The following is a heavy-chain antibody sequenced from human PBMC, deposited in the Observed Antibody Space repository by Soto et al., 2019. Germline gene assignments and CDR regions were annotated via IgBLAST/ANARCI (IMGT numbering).Heavy chain of an antibody. V-gene: IGHV4-31*03. CDR3: ARALYYDLSLAPKYYFYY. CDR2: IYYSGST. CDR1: GGSISSGGYY. J-gene: IGHJ4*02. D-gene: IGHD3-3*01. Sequence: SETLSLTCTVSGGSISSGGYYWSWIRQHPGKGLEWIGYIYYSGSTYYNPSLKSRVTISVDTSKNQFSLKLSSVTAADTAVYYCARALYYDLSLAPKYYFYYWGKGTLVTVSS.